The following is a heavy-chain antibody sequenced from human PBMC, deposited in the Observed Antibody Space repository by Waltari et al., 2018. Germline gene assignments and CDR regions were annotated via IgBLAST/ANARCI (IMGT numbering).Heavy chain of an antibody. D-gene: IGHD1-26*01. CDR2: INPKSGGT. J-gene: IGHJ5*02. CDR1: GYTFTGYY. CDR3: ARTIVGATTGWFDP. V-gene: IGHV1-2*06. Sequence: QVQLVQSGAEVKKPGASVKVSCKASGYTFTGYYMHWVRQAPGQGLEWMGRINPKSGGTNDAQKFQGRVTMTRDTSISTAYMELSRLRSDDTAVYYCARTIVGATTGWFDPWGQGTLVTVSS.